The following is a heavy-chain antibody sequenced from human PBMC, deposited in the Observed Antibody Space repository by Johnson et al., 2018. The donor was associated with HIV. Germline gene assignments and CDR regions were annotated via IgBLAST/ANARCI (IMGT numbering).Heavy chain of an antibody. Sequence: QVQLVESGGGVVQPGGSLRLSCAASGFTFSSYGMHWVRQAQGKGLAWVAFQRYDVSNKYYEDPVKGRFTISRDNAKNSLYLQMNSLRAEDTAVYYCASVRRGAFDVWGQGTMVTVSS. CDR2: QRYDVSNK. V-gene: IGHV3-30*02. CDR3: ASVRRGAFDV. D-gene: IGHD2-8*01. J-gene: IGHJ3*01. CDR1: GFTFSSYG.